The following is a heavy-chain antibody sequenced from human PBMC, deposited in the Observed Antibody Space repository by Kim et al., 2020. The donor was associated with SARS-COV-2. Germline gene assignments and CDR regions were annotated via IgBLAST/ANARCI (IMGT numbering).Heavy chain of an antibody. CDR3: AGDGRVPAASLFDF. Sequence: ADYVKGRFTSARDNAKNALYLQMNGLRDEDTAVYYCAGDGRVPAASLFDFWGQGTLVTVSS. J-gene: IGHJ4*02. V-gene: IGHV3-48*02. D-gene: IGHD2-2*01.